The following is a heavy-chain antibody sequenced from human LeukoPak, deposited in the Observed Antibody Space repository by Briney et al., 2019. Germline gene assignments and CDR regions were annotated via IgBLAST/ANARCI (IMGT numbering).Heavy chain of an antibody. Sequence: ASVKVSCKASGYTFTSYGISWVRQAPGQGLEWMGWNSAYNGNTNYAQKFQGRVTMTTDTSTSTAYMELRGLRSDDTAVYYCARARGYYDSSGYYQTSHFDYWGQGTLVTVSS. CDR1: GYTFTSYG. CDR3: ARARGYYDSSGYYQTSHFDY. D-gene: IGHD3-22*01. V-gene: IGHV1-18*01. J-gene: IGHJ4*02. CDR2: NSAYNGNT.